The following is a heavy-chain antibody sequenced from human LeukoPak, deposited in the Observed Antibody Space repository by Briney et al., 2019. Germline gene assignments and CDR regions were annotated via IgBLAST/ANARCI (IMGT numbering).Heavy chain of an antibody. CDR3: ATLAQLAPPYPSHAFDI. CDR1: GYTFTSYY. V-gene: IGHV1-46*01. Sequence: GASVKVSCKASGYTFTSYYMHWVRQAPGQGLEWMGIINPSGGSTSYAQKFQGRVTMTRDMSTSTVYMELSSLRSEDTAVYYCATLAQLAPPYPSHAFDIWGQGTMVTVSS. CDR2: INPSGGST. D-gene: IGHD6-13*01. J-gene: IGHJ3*02.